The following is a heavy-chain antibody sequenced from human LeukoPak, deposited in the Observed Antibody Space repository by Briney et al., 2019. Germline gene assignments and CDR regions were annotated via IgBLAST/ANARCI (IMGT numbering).Heavy chain of an antibody. D-gene: IGHD1-26*01. CDR1: TSR. V-gene: IGHV1-18*01. Sequence: ASVKVSCKATSRISWVRQAPGQGLEWMGWIGTYGGDTYYAQKFQGRITVTTDASTSTVYMELRNLRSDDTAVYYCASFRGSYYFEGYDYWGQGTLVTVSS. CDR3: ASFRGSYYFEGYDY. CDR2: IGTYGGDT. J-gene: IGHJ4*02.